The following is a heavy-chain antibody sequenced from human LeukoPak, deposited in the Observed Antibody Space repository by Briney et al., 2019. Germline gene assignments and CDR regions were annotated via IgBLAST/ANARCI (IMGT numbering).Heavy chain of an antibody. CDR3: ARGITVVRGVIVDY. CDR1: IYSISSGYY. Sequence: SETLSLTCTVSIYSISSGYYWGWIRQPPGKGLEWIGSIYHSGGTYYNPSLKSRVTISVDTSKNQFSLRLSTVTAADTAVYYCARGITVVRGVIVDYWGQGTLVTVSS. V-gene: IGHV4-38-2*02. D-gene: IGHD3-10*01. J-gene: IGHJ4*02. CDR2: IYHSGGT.